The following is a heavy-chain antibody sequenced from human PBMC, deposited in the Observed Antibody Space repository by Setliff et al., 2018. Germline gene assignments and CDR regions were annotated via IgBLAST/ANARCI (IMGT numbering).Heavy chain of an antibody. CDR3: ARMSGFQYMDV. CDR1: GGSVSDSTYY. CDR2: IHYRGTT. Sequence: PSETLSLTCTVSGGSVSDSTYYWGWVRQPPGKGLEWIGRIHYRGTTYSNASLASRLTISVDTAKNQFSLSLSSVTAADTAVYYCARMSGFQYMDVWGKGTTVTVSS. V-gene: IGHV4-39*01. J-gene: IGHJ6*03. D-gene: IGHD3-3*01.